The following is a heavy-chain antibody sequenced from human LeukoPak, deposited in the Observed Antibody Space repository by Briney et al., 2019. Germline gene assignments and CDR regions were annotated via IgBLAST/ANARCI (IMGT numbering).Heavy chain of an antibody. V-gene: IGHV3-30-3*01. J-gene: IGHJ4*02. CDR1: GFTFSTYA. Sequence: GRSLRLSCAASGFTFSTYAMHWVRQAPGKGLEWVAVISYDGSKNYYADSVKGRLTISRDNSKNTLYLQMNSLRPEDTAVYYCARDSVYCGGDCYYSYHFDYWGQGTLVTVSS. CDR3: ARDSVYCGGDCYYSYHFDY. CDR2: ISYDGSKN. D-gene: IGHD2-21*02.